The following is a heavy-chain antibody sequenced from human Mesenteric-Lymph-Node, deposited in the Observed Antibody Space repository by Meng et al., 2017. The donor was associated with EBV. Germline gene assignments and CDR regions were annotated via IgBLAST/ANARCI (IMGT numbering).Heavy chain of an antibody. CDR3: ARFGAILRGFDY. V-gene: IGHV4-34*01. CDR1: GGSVSGYY. Sequence: QVQLEEWGAGLVKPAETPCLTCAGYGGSVSGYYWSWIRQPPGKGLEWIGEINHSGSTNYNPSLKRRVTISVDTSKNQFSLKLSSVTAADTAVYYCARFGAILRGFDYWGQGTLVTVSS. D-gene: IGHD3-10*01. J-gene: IGHJ4*02. CDR2: INHSGST.